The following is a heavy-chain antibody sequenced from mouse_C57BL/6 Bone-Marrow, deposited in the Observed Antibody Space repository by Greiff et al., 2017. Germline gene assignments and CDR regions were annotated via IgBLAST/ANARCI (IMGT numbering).Heavy chain of an antibody. V-gene: IGHV5-12*01. CDR1: GFTFTDYY. Sequence: EVKLVESGGGLVQPGGSLKLSCAASGFTFTDYYMYWVRQTPEKRLEWVAYISNGGGSTYYPDTVKGRFTISRDNAKIPLYLQMSRLKSEDTSIYYCARQGDIDYWGQGTSVTVSS. J-gene: IGHJ4*01. CDR2: ISNGGGST. CDR3: ARQGDIDY.